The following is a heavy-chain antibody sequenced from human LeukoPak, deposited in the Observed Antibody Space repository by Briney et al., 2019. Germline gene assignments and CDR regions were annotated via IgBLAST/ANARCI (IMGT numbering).Heavy chain of an antibody. CDR2: ISAYNGNT. CDR3: ARVYCSCTSCYREPSYYYYYMDV. D-gene: IGHD2-2*02. J-gene: IGHJ6*03. Sequence: ASVKVSCKASGYTFTSYGISWVRQAPGQGLEWMGWISAYNGNTNYAQKLQGRVTMTTDTSTSTAYMELRSLRSDDTAVYYCARVYCSCTSCYREPSYYYYYMDVWGKGTTVTVSS. CDR1: GYTFTSYG. V-gene: IGHV1-18*01.